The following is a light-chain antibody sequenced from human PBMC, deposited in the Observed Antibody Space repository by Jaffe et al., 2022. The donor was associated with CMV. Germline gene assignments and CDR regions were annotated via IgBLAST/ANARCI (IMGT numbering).Light chain of an antibody. Sequence: DIQMTQSPSSVSAFVGDRVTITCRASQGVGKYLAWFQQEPGKAPKSLIYAVSTLQSGVPSRFSGSGSGTDFTLTINSLQPEDFAIYYCQQYNNYPLTFGPGTKLDMK. CDR1: QGVGKY. V-gene: IGKV1-16*01. CDR2: AVS. CDR3: QQYNNYPLT. J-gene: IGKJ3*01.